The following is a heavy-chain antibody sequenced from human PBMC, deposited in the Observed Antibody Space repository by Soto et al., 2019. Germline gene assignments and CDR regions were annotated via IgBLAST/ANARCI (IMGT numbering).Heavy chain of an antibody. CDR3: ARHFSVDYFDY. CDR1: GGPISSTNW. J-gene: IGHJ4*02. CDR2: IYHSGNT. Sequence: SETLSLTCYVSGGPISSTNWWTWVRQPPGKGLEWIGKIYHSGNTNYNPSLKSRVTISVDRSKNQFSLKLSSVTAADTAVYYCARHFSVDYFDYWGQGALVTVSS. V-gene: IGHV4-4*02.